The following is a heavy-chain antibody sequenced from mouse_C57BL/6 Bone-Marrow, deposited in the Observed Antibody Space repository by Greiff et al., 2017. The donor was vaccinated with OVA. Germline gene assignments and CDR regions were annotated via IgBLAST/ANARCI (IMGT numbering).Heavy chain of an antibody. Sequence: VQLKESGAELVKPGASVKLSCTASGFNITDYYMHWVKQRPEQGLEWIGRIDPEDGETKYDPKFQGKATITADTSSNTAYLQLSSLTSEDTAVYYCARELLLIDYWGQGTSLTVSS. J-gene: IGHJ2*02. D-gene: IGHD2-12*01. V-gene: IGHV14-2*01. CDR1: GFNITDYY. CDR3: ARELLLIDY. CDR2: IDPEDGET.